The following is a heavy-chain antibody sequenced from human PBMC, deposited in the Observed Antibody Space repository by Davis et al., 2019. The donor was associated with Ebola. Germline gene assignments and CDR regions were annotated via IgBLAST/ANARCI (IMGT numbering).Heavy chain of an antibody. Sequence: GGSLRLSCADSGITFSRHWMTWVRQAPGKGLEWVSTLGTSADTYYADSVKGRFTISRDNSKNTLYLQMNGLRVEDTAIYYCAKDTSNIWFDIWGQGTNVTVSS. D-gene: IGHD1-26*01. V-gene: IGHV3-23*01. J-gene: IGHJ3*02. CDR2: LGTSADT. CDR3: AKDTSNIWFDI. CDR1: GITFSRHW.